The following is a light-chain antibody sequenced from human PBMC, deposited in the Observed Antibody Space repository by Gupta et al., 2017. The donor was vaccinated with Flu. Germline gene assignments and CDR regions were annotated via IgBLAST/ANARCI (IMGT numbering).Light chain of an antibody. Sequence: INCKSSQSISYSNRNYVAWYQQQPGQPPKLLIYWASSRESGVPDLFSGSGSGTDFTLTISSLQAEDVAVYYWHQYYPSPLTFGGGTKVEIK. J-gene: IGKJ4*01. V-gene: IGKV4-1*01. CDR1: QSISYSNRNY. CDR3: HQYYPSPLT. CDR2: WAS.